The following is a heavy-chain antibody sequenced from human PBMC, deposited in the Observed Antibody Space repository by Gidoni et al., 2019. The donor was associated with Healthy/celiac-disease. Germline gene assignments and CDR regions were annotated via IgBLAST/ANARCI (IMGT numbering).Heavy chain of an antibody. CDR3: ARAFSGWWSVGGWFDY. V-gene: IGHV6-1*01. CDR2: TYYRSKWYN. Sequence: QVQLQQSGPGLVKPSQTLSLTCAISGDSVSSNTAAWTWIRQSPARGLEWLGRTYYRSKWYNEYAVSVKSRITINPDTSKNQFSLQLNSVTPEDTAVYYCARAFSGWWSVGGWFDYWGQGTLVTVSS. D-gene: IGHD6-19*01. J-gene: IGHJ4*02. CDR1: GDSVSSNTAA.